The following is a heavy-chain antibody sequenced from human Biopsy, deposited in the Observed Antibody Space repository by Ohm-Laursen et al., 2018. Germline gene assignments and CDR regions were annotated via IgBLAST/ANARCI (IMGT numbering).Heavy chain of an antibody. V-gene: IGHV4-4*07. D-gene: IGHD4-17*01. J-gene: IGHJ4*02. Sequence: SDTLSLTCTVSGGSINSHHWSWIRQPAGKGLEWIGRVYISGGTTYNPSLKSRVTMSLDTSKNQFSLRLRSVTAADTAVYYYARDSPSYADYPFDYWGQGTLVTVSS. CDR2: VYISGGT. CDR3: ARDSPSYADYPFDY. CDR1: GGSINSHH.